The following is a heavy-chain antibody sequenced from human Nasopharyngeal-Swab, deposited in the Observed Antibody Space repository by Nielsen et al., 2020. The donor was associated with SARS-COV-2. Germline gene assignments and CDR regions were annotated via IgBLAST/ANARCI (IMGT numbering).Heavy chain of an antibody. D-gene: IGHD3-10*01. CDR3: AKDREATYYYGSGSFDY. J-gene: IGHJ4*02. Sequence: GESLKISCAASGFTFSSYAMSWVRQAPGKGLEWVSAISDSGGSTYYADSVKGRFTISRDNSKNTLYLQMNSLRAEDTAVYYCAKDREATYYYGSGSFDYWGQGTLVTVSS. CDR1: GFTFSSYA. V-gene: IGHV3-23*01. CDR2: ISDSGGST.